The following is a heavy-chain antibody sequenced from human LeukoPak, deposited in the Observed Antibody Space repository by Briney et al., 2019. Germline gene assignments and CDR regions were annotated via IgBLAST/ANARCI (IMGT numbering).Heavy chain of an antibody. Sequence: GGSLRLSCAASGFTFDDYGMSWVRQAPGKGLEWVSGINWDGGSTGYADSVKDRFTTTRDNANNSLYLQMSSLRAEDTALYHCARGGGSDPGFDYWGQGTLVTVSS. J-gene: IGHJ4*02. CDR2: INWDGGST. CDR1: GFTFDDYG. V-gene: IGHV3-20*01. CDR3: ARGGGSDPGFDY. D-gene: IGHD1-26*01.